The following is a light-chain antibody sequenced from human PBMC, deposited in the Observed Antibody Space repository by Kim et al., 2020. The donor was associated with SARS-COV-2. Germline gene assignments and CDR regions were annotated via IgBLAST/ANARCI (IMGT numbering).Light chain of an antibody. J-gene: IGKJ4*01. CDR3: QQRYNWPLT. Sequence: LSPGERATHVCRASQSVGNSLAWFQQKPGQAPRLLIFETSNRATGIPARFSGSGSGTAFTLTISSLEPEDFAVYYCQQRYNWPLTFGGGTKVDIK. CDR2: ETS. CDR1: QSVGNS. V-gene: IGKV3-11*01.